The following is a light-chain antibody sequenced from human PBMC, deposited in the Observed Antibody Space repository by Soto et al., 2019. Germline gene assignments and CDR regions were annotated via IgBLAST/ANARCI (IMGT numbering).Light chain of an antibody. CDR3: QQSYSAPLT. V-gene: IGKV1-39*01. Sequence: DIPMTQSPSSLSASVGDRVTISCRASQSISTHLNWYQQKSGKAPKLLIHTASTLVSGVPSRFSGSGSGTDFTLTISSLQPEDFATYSCQQSYSAPLTFGGGTKVEIK. J-gene: IGKJ4*01. CDR1: QSISTH. CDR2: TAS.